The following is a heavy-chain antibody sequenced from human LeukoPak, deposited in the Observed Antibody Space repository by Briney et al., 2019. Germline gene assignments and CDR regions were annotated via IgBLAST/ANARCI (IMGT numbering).Heavy chain of an antibody. Sequence: SVKVSCKASGGTFSSYAISWVRQAPGQGLEGMGGIIPIFGTANYAQKFQGRVTITADKSTSTAYMELSSLRPEDTAVYYCAGGYSYGLRLDYWGQGTLVTVSS. CDR3: AGGYSYGLRLDY. V-gene: IGHV1-69*06. CDR1: GGTFSSYA. J-gene: IGHJ4*02. CDR2: IIPIFGTA. D-gene: IGHD5-18*01.